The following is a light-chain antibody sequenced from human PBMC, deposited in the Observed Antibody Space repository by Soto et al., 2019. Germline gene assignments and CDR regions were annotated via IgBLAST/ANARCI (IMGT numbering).Light chain of an antibody. Sequence: EIVLTQSPGTLSLSPGERATLSCRASQTITSNFLAWYQLKPAQAPRFLIYDASNRATGLPVRFSGSGSGTDFTLTISSLQPDDFATYYRQQYNSYWTFGQGTKGDIK. CDR3: QQYNSYWT. J-gene: IGKJ1*01. CDR1: QTITSNF. CDR2: DAS. V-gene: IGKV3-20*01.